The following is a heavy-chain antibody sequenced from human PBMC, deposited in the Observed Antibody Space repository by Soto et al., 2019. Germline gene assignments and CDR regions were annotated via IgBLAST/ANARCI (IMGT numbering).Heavy chain of an antibody. J-gene: IGHJ6*02. D-gene: IGHD2-2*01. CDR3: ERGRGCSSTSCYGMDV. CDR2: INHSGST. V-gene: IGHV4-34*01. CDR1: GGSFSGYY. Sequence: SETLSLTCAVYGGSFSGYYWSWIRQPPGKGLEWIGEINHSGSTNYNPSLKSRVTIAVDTTKNQFSLKLSSVTAADTAVYYGERGRGCSSTSCYGMDVWGQGTTVTVSS.